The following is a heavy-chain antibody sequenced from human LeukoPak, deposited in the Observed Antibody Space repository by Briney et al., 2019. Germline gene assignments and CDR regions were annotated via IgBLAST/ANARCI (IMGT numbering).Heavy chain of an antibody. V-gene: IGHV4-39*07. CDR2: IYYSGST. J-gene: IGHJ6*03. CDR3: ARDLGYYGSGSYRYYYYYYYMDV. D-gene: IGHD3-10*01. Sequence: SETMSLTCTVSGVSITSSNSYWCWIRQPPGKGLEWIGSIYYSGSTYYNPSLKSRVTISVDTSKNQFSLKLSSVTAADTAVYYCARDLGYYGSGSYRYYYYYYYMDVWGKGTTVTVSS. CDR1: GVSITSSNSY.